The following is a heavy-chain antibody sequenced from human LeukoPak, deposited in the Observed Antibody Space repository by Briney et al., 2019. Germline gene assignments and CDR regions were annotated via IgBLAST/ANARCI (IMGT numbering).Heavy chain of an antibody. V-gene: IGHV4-59*12. CDR3: ASNDSSGNDAFDI. D-gene: IGHD3-22*01. CDR2: IYHSGST. J-gene: IGHJ3*02. Sequence: SETLSLTCSVSGGFNTHYYWSWIRQPPGKGPEWIGYIYHSGSTNYNPSLKSRVTISVDTSKNQFSLKLSSVTAADTAVYYCASNDSSGNDAFDIWGQGTMVTVSS. CDR1: GGFNTHYY.